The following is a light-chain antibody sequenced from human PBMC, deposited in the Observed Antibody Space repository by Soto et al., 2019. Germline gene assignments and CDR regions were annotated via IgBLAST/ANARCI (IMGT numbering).Light chain of an antibody. CDR1: QSVSSN. CDR3: QQYNNWPPSWT. Sequence: IVMTQSPATLSVSPGERATLSCRARQSVSSNLAWYQQKPGQAPRLLIYGASTRATGIPARFSGSGSGTEFTLTISSLQSEDFAVYYCQQYNNWPPSWTFGQGTKV. V-gene: IGKV3-15*01. J-gene: IGKJ1*01. CDR2: GAS.